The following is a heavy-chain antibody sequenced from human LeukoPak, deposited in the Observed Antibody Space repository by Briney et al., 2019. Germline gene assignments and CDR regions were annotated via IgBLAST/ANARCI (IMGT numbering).Heavy chain of an antibody. Sequence: ASVKFSCKASGYTFSNYAMNWVRQAPGQGLEWMGWIHTNTGNPTYGQGFTGRFVFSLDTSVSTAYLQISDIKAEDNAVYYCARKNNFDAFDIWGQGTMVTVSS. CDR3: ARKNNFDAFDI. CDR1: GYTFSNYA. CDR2: IHTNTGNP. J-gene: IGHJ3*02. V-gene: IGHV7-4-1*02. D-gene: IGHD2/OR15-2a*01.